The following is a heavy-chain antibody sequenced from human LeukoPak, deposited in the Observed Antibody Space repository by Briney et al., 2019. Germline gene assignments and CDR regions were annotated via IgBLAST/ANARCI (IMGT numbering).Heavy chain of an antibody. CDR3: TTVSYVGGY. CDR2: SKSKTDGGTT. Sequence: GGSLRLSCAASGFTFSSYSMNWVRQAPGEGLEWVGRSKSKTDGGTTDYAAPVKGRFTISRDESKNMLYLQMNSLKIEDTAVYYCTTVSYVGGYWGQGTLVTVSS. V-gene: IGHV3-15*01. J-gene: IGHJ4*02. CDR1: GFTFSSYS. D-gene: IGHD3-10*02.